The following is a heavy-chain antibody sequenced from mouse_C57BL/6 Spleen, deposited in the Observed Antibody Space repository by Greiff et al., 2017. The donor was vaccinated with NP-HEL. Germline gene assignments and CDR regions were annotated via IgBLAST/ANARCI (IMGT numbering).Heavy chain of an antibody. J-gene: IGHJ2*01. Sequence: QVQLPHSGPELVKPGASVKISCKASGYAFSSSWMNWVKQRPGKGLEWIGRIYPGDGDTNYNGKFKGKATLTADKSSSTAYMQLSSLTSEDSAVYFCARLGIEYYYGTRFDYWGQGTTLTVSS. D-gene: IGHD1-1*01. CDR3: ARLGIEYYYGTRFDY. CDR1: GYAFSSSW. CDR2: IYPGDGDT. V-gene: IGHV1-82*01.